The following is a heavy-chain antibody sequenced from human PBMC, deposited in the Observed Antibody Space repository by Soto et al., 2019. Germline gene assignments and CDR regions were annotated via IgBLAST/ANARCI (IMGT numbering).Heavy chain of an antibody. CDR2: INPNSGGT. V-gene: IGHV1-2*04. D-gene: IGHD3-3*01. CDR3: ARGTPYYVFWSGYYYHYYYVMDV. Sequence: ASVKVSCKASGYTFTGYYMHWVRQAPGQGLEWMGWINPNSGGTNYAQKFQGWVTMTRDTSISTAYMELSRLRSDDTAVYYCARGTPYYVFWSGYYYHYYYVMDVWGQGSTVTVSS. CDR1: GYTFTGYY. J-gene: IGHJ6*02.